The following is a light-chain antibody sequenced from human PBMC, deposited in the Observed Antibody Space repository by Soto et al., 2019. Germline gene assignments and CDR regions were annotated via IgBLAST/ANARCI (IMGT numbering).Light chain of an antibody. CDR3: QQSYSSPLT. V-gene: IGKV4-1*01. CDR1: QSVLHTSYNKNY. CDR2: WAS. J-gene: IGKJ4*01. Sequence: DIVMTQSPDSLAVSLGERATINCKTSQSVLHTSYNKNYLAWYQQKPGHPPKVLIYWASTRESGVPDRFSGSGSWTDFTLTISDLQAEDLAVYDGQQSYSSPLTFGGGTKVEIK.